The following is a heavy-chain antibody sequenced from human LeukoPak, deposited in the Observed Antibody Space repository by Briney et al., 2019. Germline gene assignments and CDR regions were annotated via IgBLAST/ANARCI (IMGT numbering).Heavy chain of an antibody. CDR2: IKSKTDGGTT. CDR3: TTEDGTTIPFGNY. D-gene: IGHD1-7*01. J-gene: IGHJ4*02. V-gene: IGHV3-15*01. CDR1: GFTFSNYA. Sequence: GGSLRLSCAASGFTFSNYAMSWVRKAPGKGLEWVGRIKSKTDGGTTDYAAPVKGRFTISRDDSKHTLYLQMNSLKTEDTAVYYCTTEDGTTIPFGNYWGQGTLVTVSS.